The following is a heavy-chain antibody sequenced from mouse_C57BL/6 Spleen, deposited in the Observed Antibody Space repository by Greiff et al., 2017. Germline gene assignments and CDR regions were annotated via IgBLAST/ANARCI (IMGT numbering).Heavy chain of an antibody. CDR2: IYPGDGDT. CDR1: GYAFSSYW. D-gene: IGHD2-2*01. V-gene: IGHV1-80*01. Sequence: VKLQQSGAELVKPGASVKISCKASGYAFSSYWMNWVKQRPGKGLEWIGQIYPGDGDTNYNGKFKGKATLTADKSSSTAYMQLSSLTSEDSAVYFWARSVGYDGHYYAMDYWGQGTSVTVSS. CDR3: ARSVGYDGHYYAMDY. J-gene: IGHJ4*01.